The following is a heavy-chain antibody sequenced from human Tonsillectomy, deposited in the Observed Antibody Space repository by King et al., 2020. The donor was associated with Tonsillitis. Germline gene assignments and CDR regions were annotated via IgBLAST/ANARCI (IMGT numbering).Heavy chain of an antibody. J-gene: IGHJ4*02. V-gene: IGHV3-23*04. CDR3: EKMSGWSEGYFDY. D-gene: IGHD6-19*01. CDR2: VSGSGGST. CDR1: GFTFTTYA. Sequence: VQLVESGGGLVQPGGSLRLSCAASGFTFTTYAMSWVRQAPGKGLEWVSHVSGSGGSTTYADSVKGRFTISRDNSKNTLYLQMNSLRAEDTALYYCEKMSGWSEGYFDYWGQGTLVTVSS.